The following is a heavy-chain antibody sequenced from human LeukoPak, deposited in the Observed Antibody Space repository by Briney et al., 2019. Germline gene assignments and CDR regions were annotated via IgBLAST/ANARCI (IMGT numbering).Heavy chain of an antibody. V-gene: IGHV1-69*05. D-gene: IGHD3-22*01. Sequence: SVKVSCKASGDTFSSYGISWVRQAPGQGLEWMGGIIPIFGTANYAQKFQGRVTMTTDTFTSTAYMELRSLRSDDTAVYYCARGGPSYDSSGYATVDAFDIWGQGTMVTVSS. CDR3: ARGGPSYDSSGYATVDAFDI. J-gene: IGHJ3*02. CDR1: GDTFSSYG. CDR2: IIPIFGTA.